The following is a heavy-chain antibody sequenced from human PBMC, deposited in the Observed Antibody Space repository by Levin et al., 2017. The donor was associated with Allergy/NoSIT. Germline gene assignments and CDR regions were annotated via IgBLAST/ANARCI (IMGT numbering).Heavy chain of an antibody. CDR3: AASIGLAGLGDDAFDS. CDR1: GFTFSNYG. CDR2: ISSDGNTV. D-gene: IGHD6-19*01. Sequence: GGSLRLSCAASGFTFSNYGILWVRQTPGKGLDWVAVISSDGNTVHYADSVKGRFTISRDDSKNTLFLQMNNVRIEDTAIYYCAASIGLAGLGDDAFDSWGQGTRVIVSS. V-gene: IGHV3-30*03. J-gene: IGHJ3*02.